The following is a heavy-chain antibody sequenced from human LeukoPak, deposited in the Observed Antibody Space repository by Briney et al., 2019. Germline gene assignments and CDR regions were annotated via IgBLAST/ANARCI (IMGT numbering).Heavy chain of an antibody. CDR1: GGSFSGYY. V-gene: IGHV4-34*09. CDR2: INHSGST. Sequence: SETRSLTCAVYGGSFSGYYWSWIRQPPGKGLEWIGEINHSGSTNYNPSLRSRVTISVDTSKNQFSLKLSSVTAADTAVYYCAREVPKAGSSWYTGIDYWGQATLVTVSS. J-gene: IGHJ4*02. D-gene: IGHD6-13*01. CDR3: AREVPKAGSSWYTGIDY.